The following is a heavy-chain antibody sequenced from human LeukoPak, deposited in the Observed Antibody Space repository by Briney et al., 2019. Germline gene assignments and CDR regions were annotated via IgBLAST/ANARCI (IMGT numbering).Heavy chain of an antibody. CDR3: AKVSYSSTWLDVGHDYYYMDV. J-gene: IGHJ6*03. CDR2: IRFNGSHQ. D-gene: IGHD2-2*01. V-gene: IGHV3-30*02. CDR1: GFTFSNYG. Sequence: GGSLRLSCAASGFTFSNYGMHWVRQAPGKGLAWVAYIRFNGSHQYYVESVKGRFTISRDNSKNTLYLQMNRLRSEDTAVYYCAKVSYSSTWLDVGHDYYYMDVWGKGTTVTVSS.